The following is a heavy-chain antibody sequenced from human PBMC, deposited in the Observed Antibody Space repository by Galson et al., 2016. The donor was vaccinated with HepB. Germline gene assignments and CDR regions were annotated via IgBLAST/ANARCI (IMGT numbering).Heavy chain of an antibody. CDR2: ISTSGTT. CDR3: ARMPDS. V-gene: IGHV4-4*07. Sequence: SETLSLTCIISGGSISTHYWTWIRQPAGKGLEWIGGISTSGTTKYNPSLRSRVTISADTSKTQLSLKLSSVTASDTAMYYCARMPDSWGQGTLVTVSS. J-gene: IGHJ4*02. D-gene: IGHD2-2*01. CDR1: GGSISTHY.